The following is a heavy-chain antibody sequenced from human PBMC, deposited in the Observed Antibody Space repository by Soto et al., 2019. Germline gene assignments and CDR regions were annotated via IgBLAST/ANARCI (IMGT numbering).Heavy chain of an antibody. Sequence: ESLKISCKGSGYNFANYWIGWVRQMPGKGLEWMGMIFPGDSDTKNNPSLQGQITMSVDKSNSSAYLQWRSLKASDTAMYYCAAGYSTGLDAFDIWGQGTMVTVSS. D-gene: IGHD6-19*01. CDR2: IFPGDSDT. CDR1: GYNFANYW. J-gene: IGHJ3*02. CDR3: AAGYSTGLDAFDI. V-gene: IGHV5-51*01.